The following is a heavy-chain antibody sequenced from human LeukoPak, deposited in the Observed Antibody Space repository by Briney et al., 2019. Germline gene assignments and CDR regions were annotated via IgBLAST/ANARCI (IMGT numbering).Heavy chain of an antibody. CDR1: GFTFSSYA. CDR2: ISHDGNNK. V-gene: IGHV3-30-3*01. D-gene: IGHD5-18*01. J-gene: IGHJ4*02. Sequence: GGTLRLSCAASGFTFSSYAMHWVRRAPGKGQEWVAVISHDGNNKYNADSVKGRFTISRDNSKNTLYPQTNSLRAEDTAVYYCAREGVYSNGPFDYWGLGTRVTVSS. CDR3: AREGVYSNGPFDY.